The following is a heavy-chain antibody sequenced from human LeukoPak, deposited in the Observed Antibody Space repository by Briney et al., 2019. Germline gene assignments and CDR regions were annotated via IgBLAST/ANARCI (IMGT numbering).Heavy chain of an antibody. V-gene: IGHV4-34*01. CDR3: ARTTYYEFWSGSPGAFDI. J-gene: IGHJ3*02. CDR2: INHRGST. D-gene: IGHD3-3*01. CDR1: GGSFSGYC. Sequence: SETLSLTCGVYGGSFSGYCWTWIRQPPGKGLEWIGEINHRGSTNYNPSLKSRVTISVDTSKNEFSLNLDPVTAADTAVYYCARTTYYEFWSGSPGAFDIWGQGSRVTVSS.